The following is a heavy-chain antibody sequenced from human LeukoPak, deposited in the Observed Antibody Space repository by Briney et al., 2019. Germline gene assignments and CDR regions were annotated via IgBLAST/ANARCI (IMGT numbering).Heavy chain of an antibody. CDR3: ASSRDGSGSYSPFDY. V-gene: IGHV3-48*01. D-gene: IGHD3-10*01. J-gene: IGHJ4*02. CDR1: GFTFSSYS. Sequence: GGSLRLSCAASGFTFSSYSMNWVRQAPGKGLEWVSYISSSSSTIYYADSVKGRFTISRDNAKNSLYLQMNSLRAEDTALYYCASSRDGSGSYSPFDYWGQGTLVTVSS. CDR2: ISSSSSTI.